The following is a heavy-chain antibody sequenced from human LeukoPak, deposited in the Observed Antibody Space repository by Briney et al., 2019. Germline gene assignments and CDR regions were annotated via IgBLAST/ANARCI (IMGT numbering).Heavy chain of an antibody. CDR3: ARSFVDSSGYYDDY. Sequence: SETLSLTCTVSGGSISSYYWSWIRQPPGKGLEWIGYIYYSGSTNYNPSLKSRVTISVDTSKNRFSLKLGSVTATDTAVYYCARSFVDSSGYYDDYWGQGTLVTVSS. CDR1: GGSISSYY. J-gene: IGHJ4*02. D-gene: IGHD3-22*01. V-gene: IGHV4-59*01. CDR2: IYYSGST.